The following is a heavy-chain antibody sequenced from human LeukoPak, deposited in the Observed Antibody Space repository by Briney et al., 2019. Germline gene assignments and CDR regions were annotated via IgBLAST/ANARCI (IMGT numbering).Heavy chain of an antibody. CDR1: GFSLNNDA. CDR3: VKGNGYS. V-gene: IGHV3-23*01. CDR2: FSVTGHRT. J-gene: IGHJ6*04. Sequence: GGSLRLSCVVSGFSLNNDAMSWVRQAPGKGLEWISGFSVTGHRTYYADSVKGRFAISREVSRDTLYLHMNSLRVDDTAVYYCVKGNGYSWGKGTTVSVSS. D-gene: IGHD6-13*01.